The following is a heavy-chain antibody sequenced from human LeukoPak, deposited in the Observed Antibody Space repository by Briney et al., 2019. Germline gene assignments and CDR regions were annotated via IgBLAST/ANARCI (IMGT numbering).Heavy chain of an antibody. CDR3: ARGLTMGHF. Sequence: GGSLRLSCAVSGFSVTNNYMNWVRQAPGKGLEWVSHISTTGTTVYYADAVKGRFTISRDNAKNSLYLQMNSLRAEDTAVYYCARGLTMGHFGGQGTLVTVSS. V-gene: IGHV3-11*04. J-gene: IGHJ4*02. CDR1: GFSVTNNY. CDR2: ISTTGTTV. D-gene: IGHD4/OR15-4a*01.